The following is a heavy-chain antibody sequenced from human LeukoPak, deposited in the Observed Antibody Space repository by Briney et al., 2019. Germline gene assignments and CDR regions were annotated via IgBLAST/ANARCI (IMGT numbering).Heavy chain of an antibody. Sequence: PGGSLGLSCAASGFTFDDYAMHWVRQAPGKGLEWVSGISWNSGSIGYADSVKGRFTISRDNAKNSLYLQMNSLRAEDTALYYCAKSHYDILTGYFDYWGQGTLVTVSS. CDR3: AKSHYDILTGYFDY. CDR2: ISWNSGSI. D-gene: IGHD3-9*01. CDR1: GFTFDDYA. J-gene: IGHJ4*02. V-gene: IGHV3-9*01.